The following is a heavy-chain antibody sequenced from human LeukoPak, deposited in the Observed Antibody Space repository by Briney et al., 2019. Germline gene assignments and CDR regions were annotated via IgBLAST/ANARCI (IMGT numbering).Heavy chain of an antibody. CDR1: GFTFSSYA. V-gene: IGHV3-64*01. J-gene: IGHJ2*01. CDR2: ISSNGGST. CDR3: ARERGNYDSSGFPWYFDL. Sequence: PGGSLRLSCAASGFTFSSYAMHWVRQAPGKGLEYVSAISSNGGSTYYANSVKGRFTISRDNSKNTPYLQMGSLRAEDMAVYYCARERGNYDSSGFPWYFDLWGRGTLVTVSS. D-gene: IGHD3-22*01.